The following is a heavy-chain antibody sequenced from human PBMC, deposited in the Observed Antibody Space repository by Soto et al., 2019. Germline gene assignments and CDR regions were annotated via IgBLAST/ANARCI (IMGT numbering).Heavy chain of an antibody. CDR1: CGSISSYY. D-gene: IGHD4-17*01. Sequence: QVQLQESGPGLVRPSETLSLACTVSCGSISSYYWSWVRHPPGKGLEWIGYIYYSGNTNYNPSLKSRVTISVDTSKNQFSMKLSSVTAADTAVYYCARGGGDPGYFYLWGRGTLVTVSS. V-gene: IGHV4-59*01. CDR3: ARGGGDPGYFYL. CDR2: IYYSGNT. J-gene: IGHJ2*01.